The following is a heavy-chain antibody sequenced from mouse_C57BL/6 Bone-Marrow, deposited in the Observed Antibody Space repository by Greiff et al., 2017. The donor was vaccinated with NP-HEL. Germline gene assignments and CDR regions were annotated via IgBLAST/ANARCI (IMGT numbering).Heavy chain of an antibody. CDR2: IYPSDSAP. CDR1: GYTFPSYW. J-gene: IGHJ2*01. CDR3: ARSVLRYFDY. D-gene: IGHD1-1*01. V-gene: IGHV1-61*01. Sequence: VQLQQPGAELVRPGSSVKLSCKASGYTFPSYWMAWVKQRPGQGLEWIGNIYPSDSAPHYNQKFKDKATLTVDKSSSKAYMQLSSLTSEDSAVYYCARSVLRYFDYWGQGTTLTVSS.